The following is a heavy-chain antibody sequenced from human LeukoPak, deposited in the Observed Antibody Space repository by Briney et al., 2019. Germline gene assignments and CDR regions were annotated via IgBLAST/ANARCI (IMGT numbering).Heavy chain of an antibody. CDR2: ISGSGDST. J-gene: IGHJ4*02. D-gene: IGHD3-3*01. Sequence: PGGSLRLSCAASVFPFSNYAMSWVRQAPGKGLEWVSAISGSGDSTYYADSVKGRFTISRDSSMETLYLQMNSLRAEDTATYFCAKRLSFGVAIGDFDYWGQGTLVTVSS. CDR3: AKRLSFGVAIGDFDY. CDR1: VFPFSNYA. V-gene: IGHV3-23*01.